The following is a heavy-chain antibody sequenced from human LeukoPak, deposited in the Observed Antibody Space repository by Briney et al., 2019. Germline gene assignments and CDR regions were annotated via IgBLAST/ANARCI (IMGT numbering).Heavy chain of an antibody. J-gene: IGHJ4*02. Sequence: PGGSLRLSCAASGYTFSSYGMHWVRQAPGKGLEWVAFIRYDGSNKYYADSVKGRSTISRDNSKNTLYLQMNSLRAEDTAVYYCAKSARRYCSGGSCYYFDYWGQGTLVTVSS. D-gene: IGHD2-15*01. V-gene: IGHV3-30*02. CDR1: GYTFSSYG. CDR2: IRYDGSNK. CDR3: AKSARRYCSGGSCYYFDY.